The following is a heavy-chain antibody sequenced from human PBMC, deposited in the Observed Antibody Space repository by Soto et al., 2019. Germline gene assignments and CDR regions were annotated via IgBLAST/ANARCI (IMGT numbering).Heavy chain of an antibody. V-gene: IGHV4-4*03. CDR2: IYHSGST. J-gene: IGHJ6*02. D-gene: IGHD3-10*01. Sequence: PETLSLTCAVSGGSISSSNWWSWVRQPPGKGLEWIGEIYHSGSTNYNPSLKSRVTISVDKSKNQFSLKLSSVTAADTAVYYCARDKVRGVIFSYYYYGMDVWGQGTTVTVSS. CDR1: GGSISSSNW. CDR3: ARDKVRGVIFSYYYYGMDV.